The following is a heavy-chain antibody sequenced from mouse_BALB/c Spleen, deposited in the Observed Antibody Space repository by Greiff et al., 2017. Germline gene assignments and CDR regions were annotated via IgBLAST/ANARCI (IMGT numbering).Heavy chain of an antibody. CDR3: ASSLLRGYWYFDV. V-gene: IGHV1-9*01. D-gene: IGHD1-2*01. CDR2: ILPGSGST. Sequence: QVQLQQSGAELMKPGASVKISCKATGYTFSSYWIEWVKQRPGHGLEWIGEILPGSGSTNYNEKFKGKATFTADTSSNTAYMQLSSLTSEDSAVYYCASSLLRGYWYFDVWGAGTTVTVSS. J-gene: IGHJ1*01. CDR1: GYTFSSYW.